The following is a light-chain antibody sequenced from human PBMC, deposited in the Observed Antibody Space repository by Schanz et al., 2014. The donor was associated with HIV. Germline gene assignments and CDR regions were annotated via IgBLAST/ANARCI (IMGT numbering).Light chain of an antibody. CDR2: GNN. J-gene: IGLJ2*01. CDR1: SSNIGAGYD. V-gene: IGLV1-40*01. CDR3: SSYTSSSTLV. Sequence: QSVLTQPPSASGTPGQRVTISCAGSSSNIGAGYDVHWYHHLPGSAPKLLISGNNNRPSGVSNRFSGSKSGNTASLTISGLQAEDEADYYCSSYTSSSTLVFGGGTKLTVL.